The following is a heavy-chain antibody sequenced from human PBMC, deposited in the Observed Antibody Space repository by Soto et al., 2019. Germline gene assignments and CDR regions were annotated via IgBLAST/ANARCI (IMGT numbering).Heavy chain of an antibody. D-gene: IGHD6-13*01. Sequence: EVQLLESGGGLVKPGGSLRLSCAASGFNFRSYGLSWVRQAPGKVLEWVSDISGSGSVTNYADSVKGRFTISRDNSNNTLTLQMDSLRAEDTAVYYCAKGGVAAARGYFDHWGQGTRVTVSS. CDR2: ISGSGSVT. CDR3: AKGGVAAARGYFDH. J-gene: IGHJ4*02. CDR1: GFNFRSYG. V-gene: IGHV3-23*01.